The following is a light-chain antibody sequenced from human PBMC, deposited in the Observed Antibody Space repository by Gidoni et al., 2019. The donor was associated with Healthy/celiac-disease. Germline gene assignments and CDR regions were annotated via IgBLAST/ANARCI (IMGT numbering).Light chain of an antibody. V-gene: IGKV3-11*01. J-gene: IGKJ2*01. CDR3: QQRSNWPRMYT. Sequence: MALAQSPATLSMSPAERSTLSCRASKSVSSYLAWYQQKPGQAPRLLIYDASNRATGIPARFSGSGCGTDFALTISSLEPEDFAVYYCQQRSNWPRMYTFGQGTKLEIK. CDR2: DAS. CDR1: KSVSSY.